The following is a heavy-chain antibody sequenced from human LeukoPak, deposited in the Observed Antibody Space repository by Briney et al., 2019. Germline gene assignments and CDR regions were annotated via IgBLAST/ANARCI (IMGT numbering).Heavy chain of an antibody. J-gene: IGHJ4*02. D-gene: IGHD3-22*01. CDR2: INHSGST. V-gene: IGHV4-34*01. Sequence: SETLSLTCAVYGGSFSGYYWSWIRQPPGKGLEWIGEINHSGSTNYNPSLKSRVTISVDTSKNQFSLKLSSVTAADTAVYYCATGRGRYYYDSSGYYYFDYWGQGTLVTVSS. CDR1: GGSFSGYY. CDR3: ATGRGRYYYDSSGYYYFDY.